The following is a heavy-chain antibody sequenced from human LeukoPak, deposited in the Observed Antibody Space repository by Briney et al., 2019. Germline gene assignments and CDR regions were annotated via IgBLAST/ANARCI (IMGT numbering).Heavy chain of an antibody. J-gene: IGHJ4*02. D-gene: IGHD3-10*01. V-gene: IGHV3-74*01. CDR2: INSDGSST. CDR3: ARGYGSGSSYY. Sequence: GGSLRLSCAASGFTFSTYWMHWVRQAPGKGLVWVSRINSDGSSTNYADSVKARFTISRDNAKNTLYLQMNSLRAEDTAVYYCARGYGSGSSYYWGQGTLVTVSS. CDR1: GFTFSTYW.